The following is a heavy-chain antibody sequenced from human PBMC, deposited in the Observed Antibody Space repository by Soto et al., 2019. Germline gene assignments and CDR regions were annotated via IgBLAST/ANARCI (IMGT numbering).Heavy chain of an antibody. D-gene: IGHD3-22*01. CDR2: IVPIFGTR. V-gene: IGHV1-69*01. J-gene: IGHJ6*02. Sequence: QVQLVQSGAEVKKPGSSVKVSCKSSGGTFSRYSISWVRQAPGQGREWTGGIVPIFGTRNYAPKFQDRVTITTDESAASAHMELSNLRSEDTAVYYCARPYEGGYSSNHHYYYALDVWGQGTAVTVSS. CDR3: ARPYEGGYSSNHHYYYALDV. CDR1: GGTFSRYS.